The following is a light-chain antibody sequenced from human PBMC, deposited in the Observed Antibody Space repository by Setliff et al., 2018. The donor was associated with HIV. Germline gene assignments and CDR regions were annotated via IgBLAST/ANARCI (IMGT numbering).Light chain of an antibody. CDR1: SSDVGGYNF. CDR2: DVS. J-gene: IGLJ1*01. Sequence: QSVLTQPPSASGSPGQSVTISCTGTSSDVGGYNFVSWYQHHPGNAPKLMIYDVSKRPSGVPDRFSGSKSGNTASLTVSGLQAEDEADYYCSSYAGSSSYVFGTGTKVTVL. V-gene: IGLV2-8*01. CDR3: SSYAGSSSYV.